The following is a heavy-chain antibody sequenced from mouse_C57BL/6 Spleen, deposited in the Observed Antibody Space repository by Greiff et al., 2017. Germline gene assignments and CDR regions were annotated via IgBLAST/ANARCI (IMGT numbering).Heavy chain of an antibody. Sequence: EVQLQQSGPELVKPGASVKISCKASGYTFTDYYMNWVKQSHGKSLEWIGDINPNNGGTSYNQKFKGKATLTVDKSSSPAYMELRSLTSEDSAVYYCARVRGLRTFFDYWGQGTTLTVSS. CDR2: INPNNGGT. CDR3: ARVRGLRTFFDY. D-gene: IGHD2-4*01. J-gene: IGHJ2*01. CDR1: GYTFTDYY. V-gene: IGHV1-26*01.